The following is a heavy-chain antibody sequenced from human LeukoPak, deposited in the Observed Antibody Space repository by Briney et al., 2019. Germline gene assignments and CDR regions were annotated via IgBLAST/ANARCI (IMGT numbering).Heavy chain of an antibody. Sequence: GGSLRLSCAASGFTFSSYWMSWVRQAPGKGLEWVAVIWYDGSNKYYADSVKGRFTISRDNSKNTLYLQMNSLRAEDTAVYYCARDLYYYDSSGYYPRPPDYWGQGTLVTVSS. V-gene: IGHV3-33*08. J-gene: IGHJ4*02. D-gene: IGHD3-22*01. CDR3: ARDLYYYDSSGYYPRPPDY. CDR2: IWYDGSNK. CDR1: GFTFSSYW.